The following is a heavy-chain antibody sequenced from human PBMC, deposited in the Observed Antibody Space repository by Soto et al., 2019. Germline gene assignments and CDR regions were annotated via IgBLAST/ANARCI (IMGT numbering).Heavy chain of an antibody. CDR1: GFTFSSHV. Sequence: PGESLKISCAASGFTFSSHVMSWVRQAPGKGLEWVSVISGSDGSTYYADSVKGRFTISRDNSENTLYLQMNSLRAEDTAIYYCALAAGSYWGQGTLVTVSS. CDR2: ISGSDGST. J-gene: IGHJ1*01. V-gene: IGHV3-23*01. D-gene: IGHD6-13*01. CDR3: ALAAGSY.